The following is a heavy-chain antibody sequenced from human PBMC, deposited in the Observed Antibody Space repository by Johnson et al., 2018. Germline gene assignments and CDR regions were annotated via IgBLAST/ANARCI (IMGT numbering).Heavy chain of an antibody. Sequence: VQLVESGGGLIQPGGSLRLSCAASGFTVSSNYMSWVRQAPGKGLEWVSVIYSGGSTYYADSVKGRFTISRDNSKNTLYLQMKSLRAADTAVYYCARGKDTAMLDYYGMYVWGQGTTVTVSS. D-gene: IGHD5-18*01. CDR3: ARGKDTAMLDYYGMYV. CDR1: GFTVSSNY. V-gene: IGHV3-53*01. CDR2: IYSGGST. J-gene: IGHJ6*02.